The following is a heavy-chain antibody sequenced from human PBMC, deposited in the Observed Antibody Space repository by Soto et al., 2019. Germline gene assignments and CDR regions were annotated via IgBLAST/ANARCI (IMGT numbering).Heavy chain of an antibody. CDR3: VRGLDSSGWYGYYYYYGMDV. D-gene: IGHD6-19*01. V-gene: IGHV1-8*01. CDR1: GYTFTSYD. CDR2: MNPNSGNT. Sequence: QVQLVQSGAEVKKPGASVKVSCKASGYTFTSYDINWVRQATGQGLEWMGWMNPNSGNTGCAQKFQGRVTMTRNTSISTAYMELSSLRSEDTAVYYCVRGLDSSGWYGYYYYYGMDVWGQGTTVTVSS. J-gene: IGHJ6*02.